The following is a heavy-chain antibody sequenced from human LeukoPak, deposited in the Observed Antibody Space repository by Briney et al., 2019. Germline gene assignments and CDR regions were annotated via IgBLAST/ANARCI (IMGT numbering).Heavy chain of an antibody. CDR2: ISSSGSTI. CDR3: AKDHYGNYYYYMDV. J-gene: IGHJ6*03. CDR1: GFTFSSYE. Sequence: HTGGSLRLSCAASGFTFSSYEMNWVRQAPGKGLEWVSYISSSGSTIYYADSVKGRITISRDNSKNTLYLQMNSLRAEDTAVYYCAKDHYGNYYYYMDVWGKGTTVTISS. D-gene: IGHD3-16*01. V-gene: IGHV3-48*03.